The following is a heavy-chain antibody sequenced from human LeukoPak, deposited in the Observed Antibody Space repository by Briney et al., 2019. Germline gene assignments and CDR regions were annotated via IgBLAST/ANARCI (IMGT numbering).Heavy chain of an antibody. CDR2: IYSGGST. V-gene: IGHV3-53*01. D-gene: IGHD1-26*01. CDR3: ARGLSYGSYCFDY. CDR1: GFTVSSNY. Sequence: GGSLRLSCAASGFTVSSNYMSWVRQAPGKGLGWVSVIYSGGSTSYADSVKGRFTISRDNSKNTLYLQMNSLRAEDTAVYFCARGLSYGSYCFDYWGQGTLVTVSS. J-gene: IGHJ4*02.